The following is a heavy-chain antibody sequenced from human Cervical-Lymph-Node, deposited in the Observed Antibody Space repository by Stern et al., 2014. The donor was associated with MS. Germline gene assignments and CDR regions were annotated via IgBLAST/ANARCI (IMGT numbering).Heavy chain of an antibody. CDR3: ARAQRDSSGYHPVYYYYYGMDV. D-gene: IGHD3-22*01. Sequence: QVQLVQSGAEVKKPGSSVKVSCKASGGTFSSYAISWVRQAPGQGLEWMGGIIPIFGTANYAQKFQGRVTITADESTSTAYMELSSLRSEDTAVYYCARAQRDSSGYHPVYYYYYGMDVWGQGTTVTVSS. CDR2: IIPIFGTA. CDR1: GGTFSSYA. V-gene: IGHV1-69*01. J-gene: IGHJ6*02.